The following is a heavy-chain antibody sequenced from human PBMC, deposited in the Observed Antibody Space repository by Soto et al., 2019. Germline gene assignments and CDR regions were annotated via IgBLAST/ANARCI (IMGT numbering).Heavy chain of an antibody. CDR2: IYYSGST. CDR3: ARDKITGLFDY. V-gene: IGHV4-59*12. J-gene: IGHJ4*02. D-gene: IGHD2-8*02. CDR1: GGSISSYY. Sequence: SETLSLTCTVSGGSISSYYWSWIRQPPGKGLEWIGYIYYSGSTNYNPSLNSRVTISVDTSKNQFSLKLTSVTSADTAVYYCARDKITGLFDYWGKGTLVTVSS.